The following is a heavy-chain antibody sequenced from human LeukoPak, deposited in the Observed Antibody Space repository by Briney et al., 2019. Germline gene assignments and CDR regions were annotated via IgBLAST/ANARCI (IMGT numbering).Heavy chain of an antibody. J-gene: IGHJ4*02. D-gene: IGHD2/OR15-2a*01. CDR1: GFTFSSYG. V-gene: IGHV3-33*01. CDR3: AREGPRGNSQFDY. CDR2: IWYDGSNK. Sequence: GGSLRLSCAASGFTFSSYGMHWVRQAPGKGLEWVALIWYDGSNKFYTDSVKGRLTISRDNSKNTLYLQMNSLRAEDTAVYYCAREGPRGNSQFDYWGQGTLVTVSS.